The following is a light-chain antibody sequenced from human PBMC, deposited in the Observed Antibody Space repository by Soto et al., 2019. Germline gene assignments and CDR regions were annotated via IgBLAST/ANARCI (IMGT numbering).Light chain of an antibody. V-gene: IGKV3-15*01. J-gene: IGKJ1*01. CDR2: GAS. CDR3: QQYNSQGT. Sequence: IVMTQSPATLSVSPGERANLSCRASQSVGTKLAWYQQTPGQAPRLLIYGASNRATGVPARISGSVSGTEFTLTISSLQPDDFATYYCQQYNSQGTFGQGTKVDIK. CDR1: QSVGTK.